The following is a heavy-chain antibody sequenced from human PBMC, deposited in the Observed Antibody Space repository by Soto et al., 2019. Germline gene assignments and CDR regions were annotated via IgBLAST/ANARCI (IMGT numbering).Heavy chain of an antibody. CDR2: IKQDGSEK. CDR3: AGTTISPRYEYYGMDV. Sequence: PGGSLRLSCAASGFTFSSYWMSWVRKAPGKGLEWVANIKQDGSEKYYVDSVKGRFTISRDNAKNSLYLQMNSLRAEDTAVYYCAGTTISPRYEYYGMDVWGQGTTVTVSS. J-gene: IGHJ6*02. CDR1: GFTFSSYW. D-gene: IGHD3-9*01. V-gene: IGHV3-7*01.